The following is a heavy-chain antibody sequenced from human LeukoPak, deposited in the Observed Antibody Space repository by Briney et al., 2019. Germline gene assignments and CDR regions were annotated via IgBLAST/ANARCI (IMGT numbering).Heavy chain of an antibody. CDR1: GGSISSYY. CDR2: FYHSGST. CDR3: ARVSSGSYLNFDY. Sequence: PSETLSLTCTVSGGSISSYYWSWIRQPPGKGLEWIGSFYHSGSTYYNPSLKSRVTISVDTSKNQFSLKLSSVTAADTAVYYCARVSSGSYLNFDYWGQGTLVTVSS. D-gene: IGHD1-26*01. J-gene: IGHJ4*02. V-gene: IGHV4-38-2*02.